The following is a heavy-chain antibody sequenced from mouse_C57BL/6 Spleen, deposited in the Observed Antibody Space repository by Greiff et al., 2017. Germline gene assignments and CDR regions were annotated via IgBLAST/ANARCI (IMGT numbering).Heavy chain of an antibody. Sequence: VQLQQPGAELVKPGASVKLSCKASGYTFTSYWMHWVKQRPGQGLEWIGMIHPNSGSTNYNEKFKSKATLTVDKSSSTAYMQLSSLTSEDSAVYYCARPFHYYGSPYCDYWGQGTTLTVSS. D-gene: IGHD1-1*01. CDR2: IHPNSGST. V-gene: IGHV1-64*01. CDR1: GYTFTSYW. J-gene: IGHJ2*01. CDR3: ARPFHYYGSPYCDY.